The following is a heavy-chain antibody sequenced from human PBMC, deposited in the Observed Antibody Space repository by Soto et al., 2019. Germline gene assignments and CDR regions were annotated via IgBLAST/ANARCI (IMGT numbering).Heavy chain of an antibody. Sequence: QVQLVESGGGVVQPGRSLRLSCAASGFTFSSYGMHWVRQAPGKGLEWVAVISYDGSNKYYADSVKGRFTISRDNSKNTLYLQMNSLRAEDTAVYYCAKEMAKIGHSYPDDYWGQGTLVTVSS. CDR3: AKEMAKIGHSYPDDY. J-gene: IGHJ4*02. CDR1: GFTFSSYG. D-gene: IGHD5-12*01. V-gene: IGHV3-30*18. CDR2: ISYDGSNK.